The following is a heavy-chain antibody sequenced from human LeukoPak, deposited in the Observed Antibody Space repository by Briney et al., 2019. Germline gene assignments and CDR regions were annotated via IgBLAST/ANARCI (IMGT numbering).Heavy chain of an antibody. Sequence: PGGSLRLSCVASGFTFSSHWMHWVRQAPGKGPEWVANIKQDGSEKYYADPGKGRFTISRDNAKNSLYLQMNSLRVEDTAVYSCSAIVIGAWGQGTLVTVSS. J-gene: IGHJ5*02. CDR3: SAIVIGA. CDR2: IKQDGSEK. V-gene: IGHV3-7*01. D-gene: IGHD1-26*01. CDR1: GFTFSSHW.